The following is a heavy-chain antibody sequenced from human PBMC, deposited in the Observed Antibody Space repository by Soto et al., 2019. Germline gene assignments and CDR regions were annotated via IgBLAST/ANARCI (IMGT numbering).Heavy chain of an antibody. Sequence: PGGSLRLSCAASGLAFSRYSMNRVRQAPGKGLEWIAYISSSGSIISYADSVKGRFTISRDNDKNSLYLQMNSLTEEDTAVYFCAREGLYDSSGYYAYYFDYWGLGTLVTVSS. V-gene: IGHV3-48*02. CDR2: ISSSGSII. CDR1: GLAFSRYS. D-gene: IGHD3-22*01. CDR3: AREGLYDSSGYYAYYFDY. J-gene: IGHJ4*02.